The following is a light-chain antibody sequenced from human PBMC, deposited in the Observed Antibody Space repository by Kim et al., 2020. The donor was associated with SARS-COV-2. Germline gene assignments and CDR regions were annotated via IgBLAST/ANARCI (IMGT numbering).Light chain of an antibody. J-gene: IGLJ2*01. Sequence: SVSPGKTASITCSGDELGDKYVCWYQQKPGQSPVVVIYQDSKRPSGIPERFSGSNSGNTATLTISGTQALDEANYYCQAWDTSSVIFGGGTQLTVL. CDR2: QDS. V-gene: IGLV3-1*01. CDR3: QAWDTSSVI. CDR1: ELGDKY.